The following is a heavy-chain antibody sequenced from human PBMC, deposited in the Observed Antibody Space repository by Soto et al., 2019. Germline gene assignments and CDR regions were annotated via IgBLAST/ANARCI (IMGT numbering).Heavy chain of an antibody. CDR3: AKDHCSGGSCSLFDY. V-gene: IGHV3-23*01. J-gene: IGHJ4*02. CDR2: ISGSGGST. D-gene: IGHD2-15*01. Sequence: EVQLLESGGGLVQPGGSLRLSCAASGFTFSSYAMSWVRQAPGKGLEWGSAISGSGGSTYYADSVKGRFTISRDNSKNTLYLQMNSLRAEDTAVYYCAKDHCSGGSCSLFDYWGQGTLVTVSS. CDR1: GFTFSSYA.